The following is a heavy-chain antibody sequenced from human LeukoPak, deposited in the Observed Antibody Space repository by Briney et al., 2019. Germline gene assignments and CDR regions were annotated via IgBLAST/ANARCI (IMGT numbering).Heavy chain of an antibody. V-gene: IGHV4-34*01. CDR1: GGSFSGYY. CDR2: INHSGST. D-gene: IGHD1-1*01. J-gene: IGHJ5*02. CDR3: AGGFPFTGNDRKNNWFAP. Sequence: SETLSLTCAVYGGSFSGYYWSWIRQPPGKGLEWIGEINHSGSTNYNPSLKSRVTISVDTSKNQFSLKLSSVTAADTAVYYCAGGFPFTGNDRKNNWFAPGAREPRVTVPS.